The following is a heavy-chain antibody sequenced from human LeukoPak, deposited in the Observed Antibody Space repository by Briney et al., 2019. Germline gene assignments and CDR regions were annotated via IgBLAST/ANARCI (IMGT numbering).Heavy chain of an antibody. J-gene: IGHJ4*02. CDR3: ARDHQLLSGGFDY. D-gene: IGHD2-2*01. CDR2: IYHSGST. Sequence: SGTLSLTCAVSGYSISSGYYWGWIRQPPGKGLEWIGSIYHSGSTYYNPSLKSRVTMSVDTSKNQFSLKLSSVTAADTAVYYCARDHQLLSGGFDYWGQGTLVTVSS. V-gene: IGHV4-38-2*02. CDR1: GYSISSGYY.